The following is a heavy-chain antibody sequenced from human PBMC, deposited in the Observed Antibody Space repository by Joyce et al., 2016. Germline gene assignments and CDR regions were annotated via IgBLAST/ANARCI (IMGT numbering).Heavy chain of an antibody. D-gene: IGHD3-9*01. CDR3: AREAVDKTYYYGMDV. J-gene: IGHJ6*02. V-gene: IGHV4-61*02. CDR1: GGSINNNNYY. CDR2: IHGSGST. Sequence: QVQLQESGPGLVKPSQTLSLICTVSGGSINNNNYYWSWIRQPAGKGLEWIERIHGSGSTTYTPTLNGRVTSSIDTPKKQISLKVTSVTAADTAVYYCAREAVDKTYYYGMDVWGQGTTVTVSS.